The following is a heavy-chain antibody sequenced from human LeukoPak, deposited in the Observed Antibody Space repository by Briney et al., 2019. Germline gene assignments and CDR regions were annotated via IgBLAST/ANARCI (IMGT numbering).Heavy chain of an antibody. CDR3: AREVITETTLGWFDS. D-gene: IGHD1-7*01. Sequence: ASVKVSCKASGGTFRTDAIAWIRQAPGEGLEWMGGIIPFIGAPNFAQRFLGRVTITTDETTSTVYMELSSLRSEDTAVYYCAREVITETTLGWFDSWGQGTLITVSS. CDR1: GGTFRTDA. J-gene: IGHJ5*01. CDR2: IIPFIGAP. V-gene: IGHV1-69*05.